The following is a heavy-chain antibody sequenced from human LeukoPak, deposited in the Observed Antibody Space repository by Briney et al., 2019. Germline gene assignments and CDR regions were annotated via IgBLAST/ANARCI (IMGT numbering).Heavy chain of an antibody. CDR2: ISYDGSNK. J-gene: IGHJ4*02. Sequence: QPGGSLRLSCAASGFTFSSYGMHWVRQAPGKGLEWVAVISYDGSNKYYADSVKGRFTISRDNSKNTLYLQMNSLRAEDTAVYYCAKVAFTMIVVVAYFDYWGQGTLVTVSS. D-gene: IGHD3-22*01. CDR1: GFTFSSYG. CDR3: AKVAFTMIVVVAYFDY. V-gene: IGHV3-30*18.